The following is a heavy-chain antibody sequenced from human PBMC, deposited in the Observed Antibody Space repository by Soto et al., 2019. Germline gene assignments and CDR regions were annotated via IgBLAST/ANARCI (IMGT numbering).Heavy chain of an antibody. D-gene: IGHD5-18*01. Sequence: EVQLVESGGGLVQPGGSLKLSCAASGFTFSGSAMHWVRQASGKGLEWVGRIRSKANSYATAYAASVKGRFTISRDDSKSTAYLQRSSLRTEDTAVYYCTNPQLYYGMDVLGQGTTVTVSS. J-gene: IGHJ6*02. CDR1: GFTFSGSA. V-gene: IGHV3-73*02. CDR3: TNPQLYYGMDV. CDR2: IRSKANSYAT.